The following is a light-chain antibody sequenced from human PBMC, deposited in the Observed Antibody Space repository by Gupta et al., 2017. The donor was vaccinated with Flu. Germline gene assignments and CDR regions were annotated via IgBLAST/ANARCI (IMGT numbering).Light chain of an antibody. Sequence: EIVLTQSPGTLSLSPGERATLSCRASQSVSSSYLAWYKQKPGQAPRLLIYGASSRATGIPDWFSGSGYGTDFTLTISRREPEDFAVYYCQQNGNSPLFTFGHGTKVDIK. V-gene: IGKV3-20*01. CDR3: QQNGNSPLFT. CDR2: GAS. CDR1: QSVSSSY. J-gene: IGKJ3*01.